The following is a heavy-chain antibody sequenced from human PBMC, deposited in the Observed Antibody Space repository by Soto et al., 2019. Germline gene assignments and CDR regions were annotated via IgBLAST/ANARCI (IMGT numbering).Heavy chain of an antibody. CDR1: GFTFSNYA. D-gene: IGHD6-13*01. CDR3: AIIATSGGGDAFDI. Sequence: QVQLVESGGCVVQPGRSLRLSCAASGFTFSNYAMHWVRQAPGKGLEWVAAILSDGINKYSADSVKGRFTISRDNSKNTLYLQMNSLRPEDTAVYYCAIIATSGGGDAFDIWGQGTMVTVSS. J-gene: IGHJ3*02. V-gene: IGHV3-30-3*01. CDR2: ILSDGINK.